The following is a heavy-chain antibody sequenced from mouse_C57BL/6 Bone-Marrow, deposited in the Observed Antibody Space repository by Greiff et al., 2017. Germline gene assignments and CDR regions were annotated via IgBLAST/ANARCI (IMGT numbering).Heavy chain of an antibody. V-gene: IGHV1-64*01. J-gene: IGHJ2*01. CDR2: IHPNSGST. D-gene: IGHD3-3*01. Sequence: QVQLKESGAELVKPGASVKLSCKASGYTFTSYWMHWVKQRPGQGLEWIGMIHPNSGSTNYNEKFKSKATLTVDKSSSTAYMQLSSLTSEDSAVYYCARRAGFDYWGQGTTLTVSS. CDR1: GYTFTSYW. CDR3: ARRAGFDY.